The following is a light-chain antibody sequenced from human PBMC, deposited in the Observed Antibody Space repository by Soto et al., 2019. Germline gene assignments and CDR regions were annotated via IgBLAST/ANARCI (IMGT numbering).Light chain of an antibody. CDR1: QAIRND. J-gene: IGKJ1*01. V-gene: IGKV1-6*01. CDR2: IAS. Sequence: AIQMTQSPSSLSASVGDRVTITCRASQAIRNDLAWYQQKPGEAPKLLIYIASSLQSGVPSRFSGSGSGTDFTLTISSLQHEDFATYYCLQDYSYPRTFGQGTKVEVK. CDR3: LQDYSYPRT.